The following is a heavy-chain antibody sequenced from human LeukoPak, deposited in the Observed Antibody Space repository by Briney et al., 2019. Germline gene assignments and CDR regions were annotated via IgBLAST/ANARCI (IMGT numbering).Heavy chain of an antibody. Sequence: GGSLRLSCAASGFTFISYGMQWVRQAPGKGLEWVAVISYDGSNKYYADSVKGRFTISRDNSKNTLYLQLHSLRAEDTAAYYCARDLGDEILTGRRADYFDDWGQGTLVTVSS. V-gene: IGHV3-30*03. D-gene: IGHD3-9*01. CDR2: ISYDGSNK. CDR3: ARDLGDEILTGRRADYFDD. CDR1: GFTFISYG. J-gene: IGHJ4*02.